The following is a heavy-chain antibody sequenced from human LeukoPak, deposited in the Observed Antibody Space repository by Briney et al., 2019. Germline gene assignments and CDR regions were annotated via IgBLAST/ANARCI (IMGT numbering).Heavy chain of an antibody. D-gene: IGHD2-15*01. J-gene: IGHJ3*02. CDR1: GFTFSSYS. CDR3: ARDISGVSIVVYSDDAFDI. V-gene: IGHV3-21*01. CDR2: ISSSSSYI. Sequence: PGGSLRLSCAASGFTFSSYSMNWVRQAPGKGLEWVSSISSSSSYIYYADSVKGRFTISRENAKNSLYLQMNSLRAEDTAVYYCARDISGVSIVVYSDDAFDIWGQGTMVTVSS.